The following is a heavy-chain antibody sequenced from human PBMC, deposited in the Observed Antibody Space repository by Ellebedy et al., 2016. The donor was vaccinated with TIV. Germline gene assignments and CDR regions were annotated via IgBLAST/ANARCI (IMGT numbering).Heavy chain of an antibody. CDR1: GFPFSSYA. D-gene: IGHD2-2*01. Sequence: GESLKISCAASGFPFSSYAMSWVRHAPGTGLELVSAISGSGGRTYYVDSVKGRFTISRDNSKNTLYLQMNSLRAEDTAVYYCARDLLAMTMGQVDELLGYYYGMDVWGQGTTVTVSS. J-gene: IGHJ6*02. CDR3: ARDLLAMTMGQVDELLGYYYGMDV. V-gene: IGHV3-23*01. CDR2: ISGSGGRT.